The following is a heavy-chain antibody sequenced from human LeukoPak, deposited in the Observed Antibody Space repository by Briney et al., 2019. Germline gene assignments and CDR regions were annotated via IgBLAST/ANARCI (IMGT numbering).Heavy chain of an antibody. CDR3: ARVGGDDIVVVPAAPLGY. V-gene: IGHV1-2*02. CDR1: GYTFTSYD. Sequence: SVKVSCKASGYTFTSYDINWVRQATGQGLEWMGWINPNSGGTNYAQKFQGRVTMTRDTSISTAYMELSRLRSDDTAVYYCARVGGDDIVVVPAAPLGYWGQGTLVTVSS. J-gene: IGHJ4*02. CDR2: INPNSGGT. D-gene: IGHD2-2*01.